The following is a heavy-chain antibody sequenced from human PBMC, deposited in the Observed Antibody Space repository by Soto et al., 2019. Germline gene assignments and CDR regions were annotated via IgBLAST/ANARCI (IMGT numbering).Heavy chain of an antibody. V-gene: IGHV1-18*01. D-gene: IGHD2-2*01. J-gene: IGHJ5*02. CDR3: ARVVPGAEAWFGP. CDR1: GYTFSNYG. Sequence: ASVKVSCKTSGYTFSNYGITWVRQAPGQPLEWLGWISLYSDGTNYAQKFQGRVSMTTDTYTTTAYMELRSLRSDDTAVYYCARVVPGAEAWFGPWGQGTRVTVSS. CDR2: ISLYSDGT.